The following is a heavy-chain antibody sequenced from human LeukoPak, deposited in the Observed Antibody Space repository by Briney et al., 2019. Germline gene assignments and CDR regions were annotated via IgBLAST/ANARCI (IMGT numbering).Heavy chain of an antibody. J-gene: IGHJ4*02. CDR2: ISGSGSTI. Sequence: GRSLRLSCAASGFTFSSYEMNWVRQAPGKWLGWVSYISGSGSTIYYAGSVKGRFTISRDNAKNSLYLQMNSLRAEDTAVYYCATWYYYDSSGYPLVDYWGQGTLVTVSS. CDR3: ATWYYYDSSGYPLVDY. V-gene: IGHV3-48*03. CDR1: GFTFSSYE. D-gene: IGHD3-22*01.